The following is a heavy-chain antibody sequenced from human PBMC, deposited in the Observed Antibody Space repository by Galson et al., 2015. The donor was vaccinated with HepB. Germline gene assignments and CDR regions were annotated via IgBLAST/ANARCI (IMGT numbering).Heavy chain of an antibody. CDR2: IDPSDSYT. CDR3: GRIQDRHNNILTGYLFDY. Sequence: QSGAEVKKPGESLKFSCQGSGYTFTRFWISWLRQMPGKGLEYIGRIDPSDSYTNYSPSFEGHVTISSDKSTNTAYLQWSSLKASDTAMYYCGRIQDRHNNILTGYLFDYWAQGTLVTVSS. V-gene: IGHV5-10-1*01. CDR1: GYTFTRFW. J-gene: IGHJ4*02. D-gene: IGHD3-9*01.